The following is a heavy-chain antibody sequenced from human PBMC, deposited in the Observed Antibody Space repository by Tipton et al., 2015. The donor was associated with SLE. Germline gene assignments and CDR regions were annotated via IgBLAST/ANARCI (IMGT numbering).Heavy chain of an antibody. V-gene: IGHV4-39*07. Sequence: TLSLTCTVSSGSISSGSISSGTNYWGWIRQPPGKGLEWIGTIHYSGDTYYNPSLKSRLTISVDTAKNQFSLKLNSVTAADTAVFYCAKRNVSVDDAFDVWGQGTLVTVSS. CDR3: AKRNVSVDDAFDV. CDR1: SGSISSGSISSGTNY. J-gene: IGHJ3*01. D-gene: IGHD6-19*01. CDR2: IHYSGDT.